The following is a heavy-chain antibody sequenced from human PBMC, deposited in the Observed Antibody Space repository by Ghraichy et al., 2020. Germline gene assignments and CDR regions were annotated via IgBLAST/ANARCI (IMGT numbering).Heavy chain of an antibody. V-gene: IGHV1-2*02. J-gene: IGHJ4*02. Sequence: WVGWINPNSGGTNYAPKFQGRVTMTRDTSISAAYMELSSLRSDDTAVYYCARDYYYGSGRPFYWGQGSL. D-gene: IGHD3-10*01. CDR3: ARDYYYGSGRPFY. CDR2: INPNSGGT.